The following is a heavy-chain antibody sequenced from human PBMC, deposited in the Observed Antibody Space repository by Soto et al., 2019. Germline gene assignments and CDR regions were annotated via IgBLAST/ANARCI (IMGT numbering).Heavy chain of an antibody. CDR3: ARRRKADWFDP. CDR2: IYYSGST. D-gene: IGHD6-25*01. J-gene: IGHJ5*02. Sequence: SETLSLTCTVSGGSISSSSYYWGWIRQPPGKGLEWIGSIYYSGSTYYNPSLKSRVTISVDTSKNQFSLKLSSVTAADTAVYYCARRRKADWFDPWGQGTLVSVSS. V-gene: IGHV4-39*01. CDR1: GGSISSSSYY.